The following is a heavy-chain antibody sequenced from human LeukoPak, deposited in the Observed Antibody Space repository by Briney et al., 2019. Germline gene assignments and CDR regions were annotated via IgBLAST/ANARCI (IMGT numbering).Heavy chain of an antibody. D-gene: IGHD3-22*01. CDR1: GYTFTGYY. Sequence: ASVKVSCKASGYTFTGYYMHWVRQAPGQGLEWMGWINPNGGGTNYAQKFQGRVTMTRDTSISTAYMELSRLRSDDTAVYYCARSDYDSSGYGGPWGQGTLVTVSS. CDR3: ARSDYDSSGYGGP. V-gene: IGHV1-2*02. CDR2: INPNGGGT. J-gene: IGHJ5*02.